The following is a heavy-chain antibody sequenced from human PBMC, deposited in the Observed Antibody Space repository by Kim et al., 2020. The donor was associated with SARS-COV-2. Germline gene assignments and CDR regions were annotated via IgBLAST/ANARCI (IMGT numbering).Heavy chain of an antibody. Sequence: SETLSLTCTVSGGSISSSSYYWGWIRQPPGKGLEWIGRIYYSGSTYYNPSLKSRVTISVDTSKNQFSLKLSSVTAADTAVYYCARDLRQQQLVLELSWFDPWGQGTLVTVSS. D-gene: IGHD6-13*01. J-gene: IGHJ5*02. V-gene: IGHV4-39*07. CDR2: IYYSGST. CDR3: ARDLRQQQLVLELSWFDP. CDR1: GGSISSSSYY.